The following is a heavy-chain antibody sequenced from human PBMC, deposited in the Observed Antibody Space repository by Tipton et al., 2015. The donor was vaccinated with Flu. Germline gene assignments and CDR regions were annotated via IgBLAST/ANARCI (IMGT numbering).Heavy chain of an antibody. J-gene: IGHJ4*02. CDR1: GGSISSYY. D-gene: IGHD5/OR15-5a*01. V-gene: IGHV4-59*08. CDR2: IYYSGST. CDR3: ARQALAYSTSHHFDY. Sequence: TLSLTCTVSGGSISSYYWSWIRQPPGKGLEWIGYIYYSGSTNYNPSLKSRVTISVDTSKNQFSLKLSSVTAADTAVYYCARQALAYSTSHHFDYWGQGTLATVSS.